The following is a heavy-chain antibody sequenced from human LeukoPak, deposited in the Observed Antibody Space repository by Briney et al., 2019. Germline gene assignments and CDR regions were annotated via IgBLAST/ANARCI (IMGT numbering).Heavy chain of an antibody. Sequence: GESLKISCKGSGYSFTSYWIGWVRQMPGKGLEWMGIIYPGDSDTRYGPSFQGQVTISADKSISTAYLQWSSLKASDTAMYYCARRDGSSGWYTPGSFDYWGQGTLVTVSS. V-gene: IGHV5-51*01. CDR3: ARRDGSSGWYTPGSFDY. CDR2: IYPGDSDT. J-gene: IGHJ4*02. CDR1: GYSFTSYW. D-gene: IGHD6-19*01.